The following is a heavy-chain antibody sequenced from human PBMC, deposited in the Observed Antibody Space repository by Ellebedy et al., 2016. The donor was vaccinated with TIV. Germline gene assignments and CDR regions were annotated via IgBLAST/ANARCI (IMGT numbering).Heavy chain of an antibody. CDR3: ATRGGHCSSTSCYYDY. D-gene: IGHD2-2*01. V-gene: IGHV1-69*13. Sequence: SVKVSXXASGGTFSSYAISWVRQAPGQGLEWMGGIIPIFGTANYAQKFQGRVTITADESTSTAYMELSSLRSEDTAVYYCATRGGHCSSTSCYYDYWGQGTLVTVSS. CDR2: IIPIFGTA. J-gene: IGHJ4*02. CDR1: GGTFSSYA.